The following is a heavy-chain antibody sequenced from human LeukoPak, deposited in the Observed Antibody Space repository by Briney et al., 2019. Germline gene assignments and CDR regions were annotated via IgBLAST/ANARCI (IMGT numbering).Heavy chain of an antibody. V-gene: IGHV1-2*02. D-gene: IGHD1-14*01. CDR2: INPNSGGT. CDR3: ATPAGTLGWFDP. CDR1: GYTFTGYY. Sequence: ASVKVSCKASGYTFTGYYMHWVRQAPGQGLEWMGWINPNSGGTNYAQKFQGRVTMTRDTSISTAYMELSRLRSDDTAVYYCATPAGTLGWFDPWGQGTLVTVSS. J-gene: IGHJ5*02.